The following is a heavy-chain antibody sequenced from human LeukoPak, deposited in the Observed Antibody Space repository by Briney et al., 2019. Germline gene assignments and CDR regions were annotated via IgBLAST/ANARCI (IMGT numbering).Heavy chain of an antibody. CDR2: IYYSGST. V-gene: IGHV4-31*03. Sequence: PSQTLSLTCTVSGGSISSGGYYWSWLRQHPGKGLEGIVYIYYSGSTYYNPSLKSRVTISVDTSKNQFSLKLSSVTAADTAVYYCARGGYSNADIIDYWGQGTLVTVSS. D-gene: IGHD4-11*01. CDR3: ARGGYSNADIIDY. CDR1: GGSISSGGYY. J-gene: IGHJ4*02.